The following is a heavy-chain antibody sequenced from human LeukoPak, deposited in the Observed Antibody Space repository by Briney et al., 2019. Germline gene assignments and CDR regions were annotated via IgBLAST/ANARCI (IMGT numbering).Heavy chain of an antibody. D-gene: IGHD2-2*01. CDR3: ARGVRGGYYFDY. V-gene: IGHV4-59*11. CDR2: IYYSGST. CDR1: GGSISSHY. Sequence: SVTLSLTCTVSGGSISSHYWSWIRQPPGKGLEWIGYIYYSGSTNYNPSLKSRVTISVDTSKNQFSLKLSSVTAADTAVYYCARGVRGGYYFDYWGQGTLVTVSS. J-gene: IGHJ4*02.